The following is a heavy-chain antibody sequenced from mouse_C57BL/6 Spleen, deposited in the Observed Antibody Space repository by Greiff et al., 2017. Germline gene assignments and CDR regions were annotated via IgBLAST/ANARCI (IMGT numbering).Heavy chain of an antibody. J-gene: IGHJ4*01. CDR3: ASPYYDGYAMDY. V-gene: IGHV3-6*01. CDR2: ISYDGSN. CDR1: GYSITSGYY. Sequence: EVQLQESGPGLVKPSQSLSLTCSVTGYSITSGYYWNWIRQFPGNKLEWMGYISYDGSNNYNPSLKNRISITRDTSKNQFFLKLNSVTTEDTATYYCASPYYDGYAMDYWGQGTSVTVSS. D-gene: IGHD1-1*02.